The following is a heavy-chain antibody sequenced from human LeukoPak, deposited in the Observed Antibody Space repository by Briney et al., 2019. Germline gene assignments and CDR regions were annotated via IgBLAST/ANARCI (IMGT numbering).Heavy chain of an antibody. V-gene: IGHV3-64D*06. J-gene: IGHJ4*02. D-gene: IGHD2-15*01. CDR2: ISSNGGST. CDR3: VKRKYCSGGSCYSDYFDY. CDR1: GFTFSSYA. Sequence: GGSLRLSCSASGFTFSSYAMHWVRQAPGKGLEYVSAISSNGGSTYYADSVKGRFTISRDNSKNTLYLQMSSLRAEDTAVYYCVKRKYCSGGSCYSDYFDYWGQGTQVTVSS.